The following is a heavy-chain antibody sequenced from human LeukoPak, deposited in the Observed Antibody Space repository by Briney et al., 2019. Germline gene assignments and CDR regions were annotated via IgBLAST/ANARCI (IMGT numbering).Heavy chain of an antibody. Sequence: GASVKVSCKASGGTFSSYAISWVRQAPGQGLEWMGRIIPILGIANYAQKFQGRVTITADKSTSTAYMELSSLRSEDTAVYYCARSFNFHVYFDYWGQGTLVTVSS. V-gene: IGHV1-69*04. D-gene: IGHD2/OR15-2a*01. CDR2: IIPILGIA. CDR3: ARSFNFHVYFDY. J-gene: IGHJ4*02. CDR1: GGTFSSYA.